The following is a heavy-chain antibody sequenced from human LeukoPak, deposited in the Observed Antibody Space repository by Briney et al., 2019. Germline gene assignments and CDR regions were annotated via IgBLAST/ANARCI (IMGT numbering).Heavy chain of an antibody. D-gene: IGHD6-19*01. CDR1: GFTFSSYA. CDR3: AKDTTIVIAVALDY. Sequence: GGSLRLSCAASGFTFSSYAVSWVRQAPGKGLEWVSAISGSGGSTYYADSVKGRFTISRDNSKNTLYLQMNSLRAEDTAVYYCAKDTTIVIAVALDYWGQGTLVTVSS. J-gene: IGHJ4*02. CDR2: ISGSGGST. V-gene: IGHV3-23*01.